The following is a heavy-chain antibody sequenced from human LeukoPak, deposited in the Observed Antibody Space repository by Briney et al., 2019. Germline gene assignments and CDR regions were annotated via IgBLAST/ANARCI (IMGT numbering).Heavy chain of an antibody. CDR1: GFTFDDYA. D-gene: IGHD6-13*01. V-gene: IGHV3-9*01. J-gene: IGHJ3*02. Sequence: GRSLRLSCAASGFTFDDYAMHWVRQAPGKGLEWVSGISWNSGSIGYADSVKGRFTISRDNAKNSLYLQMNSLRAEDTALYYCASAAVNAFDIWGQGTMVTVSS. CDR2: ISWNSGSI. CDR3: ASAAVNAFDI.